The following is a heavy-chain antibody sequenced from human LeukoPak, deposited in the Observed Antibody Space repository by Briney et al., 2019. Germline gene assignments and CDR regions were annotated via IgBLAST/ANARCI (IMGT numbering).Heavy chain of an antibody. CDR2: IYYSGST. CDR3: ARDRRESTKTNDAFDI. Sequence: SETLSLTCSVSGGSISSYYLSWIRQPPGKGLEWIGCIYYSGSTNYSPSLKSRVTISIDTSKNQLSLNLNSVTSADTAVYYCARDRRESTKTNDAFDIWGKGTLVTVSS. CDR1: GGSISSYY. J-gene: IGHJ3*02. V-gene: IGHV4-59*01. D-gene: IGHD1-1*01.